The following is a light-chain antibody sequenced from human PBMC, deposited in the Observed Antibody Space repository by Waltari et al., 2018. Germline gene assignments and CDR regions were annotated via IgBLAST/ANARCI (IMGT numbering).Light chain of an antibody. V-gene: IGLV8-61*01. J-gene: IGLJ3*02. CDR2: KAN. Sequence: QTVVTQAPSLSVSPGGTVTLTCALSSGSLSTTSYATWYQQTPGQAPRTLVYKANARSSGVPDRFSGSILGNTAALTITGAQADDESDYYCALYMGSVIWVFGGGTRLTVL. CDR3: ALYMGSVIWV. CDR1: SGSLSTTSY.